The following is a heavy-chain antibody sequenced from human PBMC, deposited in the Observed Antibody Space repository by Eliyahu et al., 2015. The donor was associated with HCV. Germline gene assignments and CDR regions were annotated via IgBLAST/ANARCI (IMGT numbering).Heavy chain of an antibody. J-gene: IGHJ4*02. CDR2: IYYSGST. Sequence: QLQLQESGPGLVKPSETLSLTCTVSGGSISSSSNYWGWXRQPPGKGLEWVGSIYYSGSTYYNSSLKSRVTISVDASKNQFSLKLSSVTAADTAVYYCARRDASGSLTFDYWGQGTLVTVSS. D-gene: IGHD3-10*01. V-gene: IGHV4-39*01. CDR1: GGSISSSSNY. CDR3: ARRDASGSLTFDY.